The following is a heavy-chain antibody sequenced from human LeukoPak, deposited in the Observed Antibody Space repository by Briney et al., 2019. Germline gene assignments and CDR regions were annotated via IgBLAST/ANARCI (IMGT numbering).Heavy chain of an antibody. D-gene: IGHD3-3*01. V-gene: IGHV4-31*02. CDR3: ARAGSDGDFWSGYLDY. Sequence: RGLEXIGYIYYSGSTYYNPSLKSRVTISVDTSKNQFSLKLSSVTAADTAVYYCARAGSDGDFWSGYLDYWGQGTLVTVSS. CDR2: IYYSGST. J-gene: IGHJ4*02.